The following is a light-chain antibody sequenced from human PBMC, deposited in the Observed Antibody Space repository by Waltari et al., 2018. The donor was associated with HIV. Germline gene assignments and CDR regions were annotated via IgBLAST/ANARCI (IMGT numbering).Light chain of an antibody. CDR3: QQYYFNPA. CDR2: WAS. Sequence: DIVLTQSPDSLAVSLGERATINCKSSQSVLYSSNSKNYLAWYQQKPGQSPKLLIYWASSRESGVPDRFSGGGSGTDFTPAISSLQAEDVAVYYCQQYYFNPAFGQGTKVEIK. V-gene: IGKV4-1*01. J-gene: IGKJ1*01. CDR1: QSVLYSSNSKNY.